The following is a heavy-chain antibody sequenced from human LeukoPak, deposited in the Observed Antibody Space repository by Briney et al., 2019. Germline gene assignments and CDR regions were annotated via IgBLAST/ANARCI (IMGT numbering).Heavy chain of an antibody. CDR1: GGSISSGGYY. J-gene: IGHJ5*02. D-gene: IGHD3-16*01. V-gene: IGHV4-31*03. Sequence: SETLSLTCTVSGGSISSGGYYWSWIRQHPGKGLEWIGYIYCSGSTYYNPSLKSRVTISVDTSKNQFSLKLSSVTAADTAVYYCARAHPSTLRGTNWFDPWGQGTLVTVSS. CDR2: IYCSGST. CDR3: ARAHPSTLRGTNWFDP.